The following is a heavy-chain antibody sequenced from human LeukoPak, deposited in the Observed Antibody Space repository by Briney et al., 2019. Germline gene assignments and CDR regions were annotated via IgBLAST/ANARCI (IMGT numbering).Heavy chain of an antibody. D-gene: IGHD4-17*01. Sequence: PGGALRLSCAASGVTFSSYWMSWFRRAPGEGLEWVANIKQDGSEKYYVDSVKGRFTISRDNAKNSLYLQMNSLRAEDTAVYYCARETVDYGDYVDYWGQGTLVTVSS. CDR2: IKQDGSEK. J-gene: IGHJ4*02. V-gene: IGHV3-7*03. CDR1: GVTFSSYW. CDR3: ARETVDYGDYVDY.